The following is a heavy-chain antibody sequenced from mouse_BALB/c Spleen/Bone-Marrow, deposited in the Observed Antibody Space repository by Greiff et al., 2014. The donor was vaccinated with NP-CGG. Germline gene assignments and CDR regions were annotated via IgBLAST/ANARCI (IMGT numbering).Heavy chain of an antibody. CDR2: ISSGSSTI. CDR1: GFTFSSFG. Sequence: DVHLVESGGGLVQPGGSRKLSCAASGFTFSSFGMHWVRQAPEKGLEWVAYISSGSSTIYYADTVKGRFTISRDNPKNTLFLQMTSLRSEDTAMYYCARGAARATWFAYWGQGTLVTVSA. CDR3: ARGAARATWFAY. V-gene: IGHV5-17*02. J-gene: IGHJ3*01. D-gene: IGHD3-1*01.